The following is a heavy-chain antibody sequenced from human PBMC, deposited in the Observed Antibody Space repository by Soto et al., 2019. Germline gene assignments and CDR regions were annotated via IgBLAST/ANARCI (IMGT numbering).Heavy chain of an antibody. D-gene: IGHD1-20*01. J-gene: IGHJ4*02. V-gene: IGHV3-23*01. CDR2: ISANDVGT. Sequence: GGSLRLSCAVSGVPFSERYMDWVRQAPGKGLEWVSLISANDVGTYYAESVKTRFTISTDQSRNTVYLQMDSLRADDTAIYYCAKAKNDYNWDNRPPFDYWGQGTLVTVS. CDR3: AKAKNDYNWDNRPPFDY. CDR1: GVPFSERY.